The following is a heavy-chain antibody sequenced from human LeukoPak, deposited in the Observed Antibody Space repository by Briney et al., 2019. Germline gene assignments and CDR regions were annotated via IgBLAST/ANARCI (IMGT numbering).Heavy chain of an antibody. CDR2: ISSSSSYI. CDR3: ARDPPMTTVTDEYFQH. Sequence: GGSLRLSCAASGFTFSSYSMNWVRQARGKGVEWVSSISSSSSYIYYADSVKGRFTISRDNAKKSLYLQMNSLRAEDTAVYYCARDPPMTTVTDEYFQHWGQGTLVTVSS. CDR1: GFTFSSYS. V-gene: IGHV3-21*01. D-gene: IGHD4-4*01. J-gene: IGHJ1*01.